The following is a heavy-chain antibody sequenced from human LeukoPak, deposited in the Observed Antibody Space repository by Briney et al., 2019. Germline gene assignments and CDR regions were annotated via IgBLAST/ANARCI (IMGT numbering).Heavy chain of an antibody. CDR3: ARQPGTYYYGSGSYYITDY. CDR2: IYYTGST. V-gene: IGHV4-39*01. J-gene: IGHJ4*02. D-gene: IGHD3-10*01. CDR1: GGSIISSTYY. Sequence: SETLSLTCTVSGGSIISSTYYWGWMRQAPGRGLDWIGSIYYTGSTYFNPSLKSRVTISVDTSKNQFSLRLSSVTAADTAVYYCARQPGTYYYGSGSYYITDYWGRGTLVTVSS.